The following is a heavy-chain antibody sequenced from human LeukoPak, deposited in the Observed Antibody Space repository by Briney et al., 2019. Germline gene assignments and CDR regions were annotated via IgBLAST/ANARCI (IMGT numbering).Heavy chain of an antibody. J-gene: IGHJ4*02. CDR1: GDSISSYY. CDR3: ARDNGKLYSDYAFDC. Sequence: PSETLSLTCTVSGDSISSYYWSWIRQPAGMGLEWIGRVSTSGSTNYHPSLKSRLTMSVDTSKNQVSLKLISVTAADTAVYYCARDNGKLYSDYAFDCWGQGTLVTVSS. CDR2: VSTSGST. D-gene: IGHD5-12*01. V-gene: IGHV4-4*07.